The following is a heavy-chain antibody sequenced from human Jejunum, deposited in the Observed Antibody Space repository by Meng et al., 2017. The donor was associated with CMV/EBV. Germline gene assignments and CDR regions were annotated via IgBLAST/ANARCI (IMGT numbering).Heavy chain of an antibody. D-gene: IGHD6-19*01. Sequence: DDYAINWGRKRPGKGREWGSGINGKSDSRGYADAVRGRFTISRDNAKNSLYLQMNNLRVDDTAFYYCAKDYVSFSTYRSGWPVDYWGRGTLVTVAS. CDR2: INGKSDSR. J-gene: IGHJ4*02. V-gene: IGHV3-9*01. CDR1: DDYA. CDR3: AKDYVSFSTYRSGWPVDY.